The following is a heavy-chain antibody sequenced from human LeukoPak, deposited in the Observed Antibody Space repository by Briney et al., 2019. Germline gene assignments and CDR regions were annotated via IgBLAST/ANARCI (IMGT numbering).Heavy chain of an antibody. D-gene: IGHD4-17*01. CDR3: ARETVSHAFDI. CDR2: IYYSGST. V-gene: IGHV4-39*07. Sequence: SETLSLTFTVSGGFISSSRYYWGWLREPPGKALEGIGRIYYSGSTYHHPSLKSRVPISVDTSKNQFSLKLSSVTAADTAVYYCARETVSHAFDIWGQGTMVTVSS. J-gene: IGHJ3*02. CDR1: GGFISSSRYY.